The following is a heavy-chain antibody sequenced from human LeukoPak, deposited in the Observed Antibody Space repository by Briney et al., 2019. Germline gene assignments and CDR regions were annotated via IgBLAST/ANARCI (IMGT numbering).Heavy chain of an antibody. J-gene: IGHJ5*02. CDR1: GGSISSSPYY. CDR3: ARDYGSSAHYNWFDP. V-gene: IGHV4-39*07. D-gene: IGHD6-6*01. Sequence: SETLSLTCTVSGGSISSSPYYWGWIRQPPGKGLEWIGSIYYSGTTHYSPSLESRVTISVDTSKNQFSLKLSSVTAADTAVYYCARDYGSSAHYNWFDPWGRGTLVTVSS. CDR2: IYYSGTT.